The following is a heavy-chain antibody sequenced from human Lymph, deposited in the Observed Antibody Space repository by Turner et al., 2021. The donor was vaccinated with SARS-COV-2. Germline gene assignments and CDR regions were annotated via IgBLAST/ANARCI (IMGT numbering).Heavy chain of an antibody. CDR3: AWALYYYYGMDV. CDR1: GFTFISYG. J-gene: IGHJ6*02. V-gene: IGHV3-30*03. Sequence: QVQLVESGGGEVQPGRSLRLSCAASGFTFISYGMHWVRQAPGKGLEWVAVISYDGGHKSYADSVKGRFTISRDNSKNTLYLQMISLRAEDTAVYYCAWALYYYYGMDVWGQGTTVTVSS. CDR2: ISYDGGHK.